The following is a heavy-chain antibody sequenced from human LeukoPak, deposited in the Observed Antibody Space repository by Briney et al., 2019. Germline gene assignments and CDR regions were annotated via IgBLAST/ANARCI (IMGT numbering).Heavy chain of an antibody. J-gene: IGHJ5*02. CDR3: ARDARAVSPIGWFAN. Sequence: ASVKVSCKASGYTFTSYGISWVRQAPGQGLEWMGWISACNGNTNYAQKLQGGATMTTDTSTSTAYMELRSLRSDDTAVYYCARDARAVSPIGWFANWGQGTLVTVSS. CDR1: GYTFTSYG. V-gene: IGHV1-18*01. CDR2: ISACNGNT. D-gene: IGHD6-19*01.